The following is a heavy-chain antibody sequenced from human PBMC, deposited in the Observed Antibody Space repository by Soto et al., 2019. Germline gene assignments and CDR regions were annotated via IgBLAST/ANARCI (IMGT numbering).Heavy chain of an antibody. CDR3: ARQGFGALHGLVDV. J-gene: IGHJ6*02. CDR2: IYYSGST. CDR1: GGSISSYY. Sequence: PSETLSLTCTVSGGSISSYYWSWIRQPPGKGLEWNGYIYYSGSTNYNPSLKSRVTISLDTSKRQFSLKLTSVTATDTGVYYCARQGFGALHGLVDVWAQGTTVTVSS. D-gene: IGHD3-10*01. V-gene: IGHV4-59*08.